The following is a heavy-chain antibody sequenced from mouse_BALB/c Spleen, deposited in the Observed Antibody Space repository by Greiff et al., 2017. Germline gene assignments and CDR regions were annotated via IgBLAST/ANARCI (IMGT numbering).Heavy chain of an antibody. V-gene: IGHV5-4*02. CDR3: ARADGN. Sequence: EVMLVESGGGLVQPGGSRKLSCAASGFTFSDYYMYWVRQTPEKRLEWVATISDGGSYTYYPDSVKGRFTISRDNAKNNLYLQMSSLKSEDTAMYYCARADGNWGQGTTLTVSS. J-gene: IGHJ2*01. CDR2: ISDGGSYT. CDR1: GFTFSDYY.